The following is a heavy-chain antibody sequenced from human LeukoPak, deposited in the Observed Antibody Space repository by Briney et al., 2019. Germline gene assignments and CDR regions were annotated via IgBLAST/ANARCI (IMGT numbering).Heavy chain of an antibody. V-gene: IGHV3-30*18. CDR3: AKDWANGDYIDH. CDR2: ISYDGSNK. J-gene: IGHJ4*02. D-gene: IGHD2-8*01. Sequence: GRSLRLSCAASGFTFSSYGMHWVRQAPGKGLEWVAVISYDGSNKYYADSVKGRFTISRDNSKNTLSLQMNSLRADDTAVYYCAKDWANGDYIDHWGQGTLVTVSS. CDR1: GFTFSSYG.